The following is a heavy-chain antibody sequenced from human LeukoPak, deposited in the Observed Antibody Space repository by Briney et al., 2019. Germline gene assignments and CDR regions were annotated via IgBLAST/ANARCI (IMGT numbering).Heavy chain of an antibody. CDR2: ISYDGSNK. V-gene: IGHV3-30-3*01. Sequence: GSLRLSCAASGFTFSSYAMHWVRQAPGKGLEWVAVISYDGSNKYYADSVKGRFTISRDNSKNTLYLQMNSLRAEDTAVYYCARGDDSSGTIFDYWGQGTLVTVSS. J-gene: IGHJ4*02. CDR3: ARGDDSSGTIFDY. D-gene: IGHD3-22*01. CDR1: GFTFSSYA.